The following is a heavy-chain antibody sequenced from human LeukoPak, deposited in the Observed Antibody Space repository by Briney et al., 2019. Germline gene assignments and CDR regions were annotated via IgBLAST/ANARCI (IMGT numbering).Heavy chain of an antibody. J-gene: IGHJ4*02. D-gene: IGHD6-13*01. Sequence: GGSLSLSCPASGFTFSSYAMQWVRQAPGKGLEYVSAISSNGGSTYYANSVKGRFTISRDNSKNTLYLQMGSLRAEDTAVYYCAIDLGAAAGLDYWGQGTLVTVSS. CDR3: AIDLGAAAGLDY. CDR2: ISSNGGST. CDR1: GFTFSSYA. V-gene: IGHV3-64*01.